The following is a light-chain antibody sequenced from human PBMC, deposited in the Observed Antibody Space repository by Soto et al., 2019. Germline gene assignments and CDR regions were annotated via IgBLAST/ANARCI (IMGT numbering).Light chain of an antibody. J-gene: IGLJ3*02. CDR2: SNN. CDR3: AAWDDSLNGRV. V-gene: IGLV1-44*01. Sequence: QSVLTQPPSASGTPGQIVAISCSGSSSNIGSNTVTWYQQLPGTAPKLLIYSNNERPSGVPDRFSGSKSGTSASLAISGLQSEDEADYYCAAWDDSLNGRVFGGGTKLTVL. CDR1: SSNIGSNT.